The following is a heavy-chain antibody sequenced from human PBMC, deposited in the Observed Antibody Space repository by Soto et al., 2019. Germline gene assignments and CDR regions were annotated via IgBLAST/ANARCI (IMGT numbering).Heavy chain of an antibody. Sequence: XTLSLPCAVSGGSLNSIKWWSWVRQPPGKGLEWIGEIYHGGNTNYNPSLRSRVTISVEESKNQFSLKLSSVTAADTAVYYCARLVPTEGFDSWGQGTLGTVS. J-gene: IGHJ4*02. V-gene: IGHV4-4*02. CDR1: GGSLNSIKW. D-gene: IGHD1-26*01. CDR2: IYHGGNT. CDR3: ARLVPTEGFDS.